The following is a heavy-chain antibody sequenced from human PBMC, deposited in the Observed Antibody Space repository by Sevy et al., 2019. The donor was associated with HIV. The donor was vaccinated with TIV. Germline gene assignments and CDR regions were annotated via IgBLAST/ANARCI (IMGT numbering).Heavy chain of an antibody. J-gene: IGHJ6*02. CDR2: IYPGDSDT. CDR3: AGREFRGGGDPYYHYGMDV. D-gene: IGHD3-10*01. Sequence: GESLKISCKGSGYSFTNYWIGWVRQMPGKGLEWMGIIYPGDSDTRYSPSFQGQVPISADKSINTAYLQWSSLKASENAMYYCAGREFRGGGDPYYHYGMDVWGQGTTVTVSS. CDR1: GYSFTNYW. V-gene: IGHV5-51*01.